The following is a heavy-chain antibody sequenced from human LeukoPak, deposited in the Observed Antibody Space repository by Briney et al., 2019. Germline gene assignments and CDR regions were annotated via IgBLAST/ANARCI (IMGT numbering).Heavy chain of an antibody. CDR3: ARVLYGSGSYYHNWFDP. CDR1: GVSISSYY. J-gene: IGHJ5*02. CDR2: IYTSGST. Sequence: SETLSLTCTVSGVSISSYYWSWIRQPAGKGLEWIGRIYTSGSTNYNPSLKSRVTMSVDTSKNQFSLKLSSVTAADTAVYYCARVLYGSGSYYHNWFDPWGQGTLVTVSS. V-gene: IGHV4-4*07. D-gene: IGHD3-10*01.